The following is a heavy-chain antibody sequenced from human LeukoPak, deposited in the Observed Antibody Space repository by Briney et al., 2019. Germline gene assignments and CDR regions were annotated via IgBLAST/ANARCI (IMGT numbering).Heavy chain of an antibody. Sequence: GGSLRLSCAASGFTFRNYYVTWVRQAPGKGLGWVARIKQDGSEESYVDSAKGRFTISRDDAQNSVYLQMTSLRAEDTAVYYCATYSPTPRRRLDYWGQGTLVTVSS. J-gene: IGHJ4*02. CDR1: GFTFRNYY. CDR3: ATYSPTPRRRLDY. V-gene: IGHV3-7*01. D-gene: IGHD2-21*01. CDR2: IKQDGSEE.